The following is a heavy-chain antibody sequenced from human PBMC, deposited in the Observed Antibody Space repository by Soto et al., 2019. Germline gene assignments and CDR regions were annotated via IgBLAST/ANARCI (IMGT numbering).Heavy chain of an antibody. CDR1: GGSVSSGSYY. J-gene: IGHJ3*02. CDR2: IYYSGST. Sequence: NPSETLSLTCTVSGGSVSSGSYYWSWIRQPPGKGLEWIGYIYYSGSTNYNPSLKSRVTISVDTSKNQFSLKLSSVTAADTAVYYCASYYYDSSGPQGAFDIWGQGTMVTVSS. CDR3: ASYYYDSSGPQGAFDI. D-gene: IGHD3-22*01. V-gene: IGHV4-61*01.